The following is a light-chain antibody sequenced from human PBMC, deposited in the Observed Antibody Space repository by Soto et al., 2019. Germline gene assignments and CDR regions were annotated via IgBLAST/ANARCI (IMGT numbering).Light chain of an antibody. J-gene: IGLJ2*01. V-gene: IGLV2-23*01. CDR3: CSSAGTSIV. CDR2: EGS. Sequence: QSALTQPASVSGSPGQSITISCTGTGSYVGTYNLVSWYQQHPGKAPKLMIYEGSKRPSWVSDRFSGSKSDNTASLTISGLQAEDEADYYCCSSAGTSIVFGGGTKLTVL. CDR1: GSYVGTYNL.